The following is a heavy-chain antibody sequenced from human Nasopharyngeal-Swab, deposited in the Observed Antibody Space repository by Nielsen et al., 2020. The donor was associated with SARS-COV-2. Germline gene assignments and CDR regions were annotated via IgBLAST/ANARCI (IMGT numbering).Heavy chain of an antibody. V-gene: IGHV4-34*01. J-gene: IGHJ6*02. CDR1: GGSFNGFY. Sequence: SEILSLTCSVSGGSFNGFYWNWIRQAPGKGLEWIGEINHNERTNYNPSLKSRIAMLVDTSNNQVSLKVSSVSAGDTAVYYCARAGRVGDAYTGLDVWGQGTTVTVSS. D-gene: IGHD5-24*01. CDR3: ARAGRVGDAYTGLDV. CDR2: INHNERT.